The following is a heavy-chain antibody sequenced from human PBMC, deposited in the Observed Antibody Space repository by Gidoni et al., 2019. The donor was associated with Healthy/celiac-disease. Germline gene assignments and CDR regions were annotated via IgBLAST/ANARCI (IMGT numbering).Heavy chain of an antibody. J-gene: IGHJ4*02. CDR1: GGSISSGDYY. CDR2: IYYSGST. CDR3: ARDVVVTAIPNLSFDY. D-gene: IGHD2-21*02. Sequence: QVQLQESGPGLVKPSQTLSLTCTVSGGSISSGDYYWSWIRQPPGKGLEWIGYIYYSGSTYYNPSLKSRVTISVDTSKNQFSLKLSSVTAADTAVYYCARDVVVTAIPNLSFDYWGQGTLVTVSS. V-gene: IGHV4-30-4*01.